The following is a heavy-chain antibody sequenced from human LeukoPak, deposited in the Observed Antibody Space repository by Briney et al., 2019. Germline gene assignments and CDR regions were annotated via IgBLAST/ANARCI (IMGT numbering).Heavy chain of an antibody. D-gene: IGHD3-10*01. Sequence: GGSLRLSCTTSGVSLSSYWMSWVRQVPGKGLEWVANMKPDGSDKYYVDSVKGRFTISRDNAKKSLYLQMDSLRVEDTAVYYCVRETPYGSLTFDCWGHGTLVTVSS. CDR1: GVSLSSYW. J-gene: IGHJ4*01. CDR3: VRETPYGSLTFDC. CDR2: MKPDGSDK. V-gene: IGHV3-7*05.